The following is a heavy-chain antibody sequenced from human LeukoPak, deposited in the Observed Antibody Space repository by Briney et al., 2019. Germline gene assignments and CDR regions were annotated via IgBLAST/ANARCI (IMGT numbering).Heavy chain of an antibody. CDR1: GFTFDDYG. V-gene: IGHV3-23*01. CDR3: ATLTHYDSRSFAFDV. CDR2: ISGSGGST. J-gene: IGHJ3*01. D-gene: IGHD3-22*01. Sequence: PGGSLRLSCRGSGFTFDDYGMSWVRQAPGKGLEWVSAISGSGGSTYYADSVKGRFTISRDNSKNTLYLQMNSLRAEDTAVYYCATLTHYDSRSFAFDVWGQGTMVTVSS.